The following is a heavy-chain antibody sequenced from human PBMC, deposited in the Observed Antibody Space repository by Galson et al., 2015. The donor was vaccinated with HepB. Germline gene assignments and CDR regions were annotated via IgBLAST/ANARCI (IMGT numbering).Heavy chain of an antibody. Sequence: SLRLPCAASGFTFNRNAMHWVRQAPGKGLEWVAVISSDGNNKYYGDSVKGRFTISRDNSKNTLSLQMNSLRAEDTAVYYCAKDQRFSYYYGLDVWGQGTTVTVSS. D-gene: IGHD3-3*01. J-gene: IGHJ6*02. CDR1: GFTFNRNA. CDR2: ISSDGNNK. CDR3: AKDQRFSYYYGLDV. V-gene: IGHV3-30*18.